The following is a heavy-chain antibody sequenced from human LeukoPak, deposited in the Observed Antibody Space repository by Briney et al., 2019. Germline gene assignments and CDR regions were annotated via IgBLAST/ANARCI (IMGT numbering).Heavy chain of an antibody. Sequence: HPGGSLRLSCAASGFTFSSYWMSWVRQAPGKGLEWVANIKQDGSEKYYVDSVKGRFTISRDNVKNSLFLQMGSLKGEDTAVYYCARNRGISHWGQGTLVTVSS. J-gene: IGHJ4*02. V-gene: IGHV3-7*01. CDR1: GFTFSSYW. D-gene: IGHD3-16*01. CDR3: ARNRGISH. CDR2: IKQDGSEK.